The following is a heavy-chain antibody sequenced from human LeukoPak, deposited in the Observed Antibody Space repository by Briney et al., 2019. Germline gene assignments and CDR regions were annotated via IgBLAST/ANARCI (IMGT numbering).Heavy chain of an antibody. CDR3: VRRDTGWNYFDY. CDR2: IYYIGKN. J-gene: IGHJ4*02. D-gene: IGHD6-19*01. Sequence: SETLSLTCAVSGGSINSHYWGWIRQPPGKGLQWIGDIYYIGKNNYNPSLKSRVTISLDTSKDHLSLNLTSVVAADTAIYYCVRRDTGWNYFDYWGQGILVTVSS. CDR1: GGSINSHY. V-gene: IGHV4-59*08.